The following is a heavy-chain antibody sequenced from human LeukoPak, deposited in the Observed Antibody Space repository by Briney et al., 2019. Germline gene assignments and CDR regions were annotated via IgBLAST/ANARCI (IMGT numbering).Heavy chain of an antibody. CDR3: AREMSGHDAFDI. V-gene: IGHV4-59*11. D-gene: IGHD6-25*01. J-gene: IGHJ3*02. Sequence: SETLPLTCTVSGGSISSHYWSWIRQPPGKGLEWIGYIYYSGSTNYNPSLKSRVTISVDTSKNQFSLKLSSVTAADTAVYYCAREMSGHDAFDIWGQGTMVTVSS. CDR2: IYYSGST. CDR1: GGSISSHY.